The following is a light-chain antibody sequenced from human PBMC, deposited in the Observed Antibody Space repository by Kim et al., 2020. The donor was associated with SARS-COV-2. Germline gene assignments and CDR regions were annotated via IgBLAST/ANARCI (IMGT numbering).Light chain of an antibody. Sequence: EIVMTQSPATLSVSPGERATLSCRASQSVGSNLAWYQQKPGQAPRLLIHAASTRATGIPARFSGSGSGTEFTLTISSLQSEDFAVYYCQQYNNWPPLTFGGGTKVEIE. CDR1: QSVGSN. CDR3: QQYNNWPPLT. J-gene: IGKJ4*01. V-gene: IGKV3-15*01. CDR2: AAS.